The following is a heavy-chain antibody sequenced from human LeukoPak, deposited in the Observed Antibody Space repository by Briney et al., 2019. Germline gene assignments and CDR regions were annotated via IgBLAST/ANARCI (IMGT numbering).Heavy chain of an antibody. J-gene: IGHJ4*02. V-gene: IGHV4-38-2*02. CDR1: GYSISSGYY. D-gene: IGHD3-10*01. CDR2: INHSGST. CDR3: ARRRLWFGELPIDY. Sequence: PSETLSLTCTVSGYSISSGYYWSWIRQPPGKGLEWIGEINHSGSTNYNPSLKSRVTISVDTSKNQFSLKLSSVTAADTAVYYCARRRLWFGELPIDYWGQGTLVTVSS.